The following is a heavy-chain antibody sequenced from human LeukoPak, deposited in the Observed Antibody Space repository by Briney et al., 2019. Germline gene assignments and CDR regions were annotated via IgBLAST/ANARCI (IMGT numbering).Heavy chain of an antibody. D-gene: IGHD4-17*01. Sequence: GESLKISCKGSGYSFGSYWIGWVRQMPGKGLEWMGIIYPGDSDTRYSPSFQGQVAISADKSIKTAYLQWSSPKASDTAMYYCASSTAVTTRYFDFWGQGTLVTVSS. V-gene: IGHV5-51*01. CDR1: GYSFGSYW. J-gene: IGHJ4*02. CDR2: IYPGDSDT. CDR3: ASSTAVTTRYFDF.